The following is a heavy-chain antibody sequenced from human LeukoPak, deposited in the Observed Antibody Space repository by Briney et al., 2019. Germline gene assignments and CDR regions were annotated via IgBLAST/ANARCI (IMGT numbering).Heavy chain of an antibody. Sequence: QPGRSLRLSCAASGFTFSSYGMHWVRQAPGKGLEWVAVIWYDGSNKYYADSVKGRFTISRDNSKNTLYLQMNSLRAEDTAVYYCAREPTRSYGGGGAFDIWGQGTMVTVSS. J-gene: IGHJ3*02. CDR1: GFTFSSYG. D-gene: IGHD1-26*01. CDR3: AREPTRSYGGGGAFDI. CDR2: IWYDGSNK. V-gene: IGHV3-33*01.